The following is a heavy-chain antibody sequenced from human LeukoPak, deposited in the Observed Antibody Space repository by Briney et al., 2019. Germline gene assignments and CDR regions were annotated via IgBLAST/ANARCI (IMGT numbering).Heavy chain of an antibody. V-gene: IGHV3-48*01. CDR3: AKDIVGGVDDY. D-gene: IGHD2-15*01. Sequence: PGGSLRLSCAASGFTFSSYSMNWVRQAPGKGLEWVSSISSSGSTIYYADSVRGRFTISRDNAKNSIYLQMNSLRVEDTAVYYCAKDIVGGVDDYWGQGTLVIVSS. CDR2: ISSSGSTI. CDR1: GFTFSSYS. J-gene: IGHJ4*02.